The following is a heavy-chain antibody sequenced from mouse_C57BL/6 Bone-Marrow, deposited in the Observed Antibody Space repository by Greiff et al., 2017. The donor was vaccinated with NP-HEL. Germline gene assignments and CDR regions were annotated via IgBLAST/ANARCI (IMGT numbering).Heavy chain of an antibody. V-gene: IGHV1-4*01. Sequence: QVQLQQSGAELARPGASVKMSCKASSYTFTSYTMHWVKQRPGQGLEWIGYINPSSGYTKYNQKFKDKATLTADKSSSTAYMQLSSLTSEDSAVYYCARRHYSNWGFAYWGQGTLVTVSA. CDR3: ARRHYSNWGFAY. J-gene: IGHJ3*01. CDR2: INPSSGYT. D-gene: IGHD2-5*01. CDR1: SYTFTSYT.